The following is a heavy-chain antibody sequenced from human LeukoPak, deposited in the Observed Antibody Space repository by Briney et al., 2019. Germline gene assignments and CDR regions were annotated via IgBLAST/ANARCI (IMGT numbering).Heavy chain of an antibody. J-gene: IGHJ4*02. D-gene: IGHD3-22*01. Sequence: KAGGSLRLSCAASGFTFSSYSMNWVRQAPGKGLEWVSSISSSSSYIYYADSVKGRFTISRDNSKNTLYLQMNSLRAEDTAVYYCARADYYDSSGYLDYWGQGTLVTVSS. CDR2: ISSSSSYI. V-gene: IGHV3-21*01. CDR1: GFTFSSYS. CDR3: ARADYYDSSGYLDY.